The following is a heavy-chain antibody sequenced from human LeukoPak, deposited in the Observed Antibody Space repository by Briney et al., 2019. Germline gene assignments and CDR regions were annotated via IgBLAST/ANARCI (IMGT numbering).Heavy chain of an antibody. D-gene: IGHD6-19*01. CDR2: ISAYNGNT. CDR3: ARSRLLAVAGPWYFDL. CDR1: GYTFTSYG. Sequence: GAPVKVSCKASGYTFTSYGISWVRQAPGQGLEWMGWISAYNGNTNYAQKLQGRVTMTTDTSTSTAYMELRSLRSDDTAVYYCARSRLLAVAGPWYFDLWGRGTLVTVSS. V-gene: IGHV1-18*01. J-gene: IGHJ2*01.